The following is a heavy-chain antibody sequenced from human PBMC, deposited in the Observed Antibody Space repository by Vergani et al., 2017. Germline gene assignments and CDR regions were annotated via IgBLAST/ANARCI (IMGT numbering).Heavy chain of an antibody. CDR1: GYAFTSYY. V-gene: IGHV1-46*01. Sequence: QVQLVQSGAEVKKPGASVKVSCKASGYAFTSYYMHWVRQAPGQGLEWMGIINPSGGSTSYAQKFQGRVTMTEDTSTDTAYMELSSLRSEDTAVYYCATDRIMITFGGVIANWGQGTLVTVSS. CDR3: ATDRIMITFGGVIAN. CDR2: INPSGGST. J-gene: IGHJ4*02. D-gene: IGHD3-16*02.